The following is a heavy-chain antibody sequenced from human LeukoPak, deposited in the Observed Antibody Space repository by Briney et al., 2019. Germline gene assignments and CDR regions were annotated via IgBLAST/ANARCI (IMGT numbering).Heavy chain of an antibody. CDR1: GYTFTGYY. CDR2: INPNSGGT. V-gene: IGHV1-2*02. D-gene: IGHD3-22*01. Sequence: ASVKVSCKASGYTFTGYYMHWVRQAPGHELEWRGWINPNSGGTNYAQKFQGRVTMTRDTSISTAYMELSRLRSDDTAVYYCAREMGTYYYDSSGYYHAYEYFQHWGQGTLVTVSS. J-gene: IGHJ1*01. CDR3: AREMGTYYYDSSGYYHAYEYFQH.